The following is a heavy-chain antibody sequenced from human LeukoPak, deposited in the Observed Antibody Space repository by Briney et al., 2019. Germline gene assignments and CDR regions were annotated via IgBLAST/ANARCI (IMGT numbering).Heavy chain of an antibody. CDR1: GFTLSDYY. CDR2: ISSSGSTT. CDR3: AREGSARTFFDY. D-gene: IGHD6-6*01. J-gene: IGHJ4*02. V-gene: IGHV3-11*01. Sequence: GGSLRLSYAASGFTLSDYYMSWIRQAPGKGLEWVSYISSSGSTTYYADSVKGRFTLSRDNAKNSLYLQMNSLRAEDTAVYYCAREGSARTFFDYWGQGTLVTVSS.